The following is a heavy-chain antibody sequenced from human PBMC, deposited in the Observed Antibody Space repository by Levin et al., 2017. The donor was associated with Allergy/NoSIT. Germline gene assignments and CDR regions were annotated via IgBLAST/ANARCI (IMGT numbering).Heavy chain of an antibody. CDR1: GGSISSYY. V-gene: IGHV4-59*01. D-gene: IGHD5-12*01. CDR3: ARDRGGGVSGYDSDFDY. J-gene: IGHJ4*02. CDR2: IYYSGST. Sequence: SQTLSLTCTVSGGSISSYYWSWIRQPPGKGLEWIGYIYYSGSTNYNPSLKSRVTISVDTSKNQLSLKLSSVTAADTAVYYCARDRGGGVSGYDSDFDYWGQGTLVTVSS.